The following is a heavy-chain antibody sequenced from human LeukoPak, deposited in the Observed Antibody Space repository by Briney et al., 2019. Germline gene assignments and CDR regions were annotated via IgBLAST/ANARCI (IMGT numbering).Heavy chain of an antibody. CDR1: GFTFDDYG. J-gene: IGHJ6*03. Sequence: RTGGSLRLSCAASGFTFDDYGMSWVRQAPGKGLEWVSGINWNGGSTGYADSVKGRFTISRDNAKNSLYLQMNSLRAEDTALYYCARGGYGEYQLLFVYYMDVWGKGTTVTVSS. V-gene: IGHV3-20*04. CDR2: INWNGGST. CDR3: ARGGYGEYQLLFVYYMDV. D-gene: IGHD2-2*01.